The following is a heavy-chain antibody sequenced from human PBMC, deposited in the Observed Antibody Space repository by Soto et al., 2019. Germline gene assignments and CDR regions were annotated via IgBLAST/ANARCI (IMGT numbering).Heavy chain of an antibody. J-gene: IGHJ6*04. V-gene: IGHV4-59*01. CDR2: IYYSGST. CDR3: ARGSVIVATISLPEV. D-gene: IGHD5-12*01. Sequence: SETLSLTCTVSGGSISSYYWSWIRQPPGKGLEWIGYIYYSGSTNYNPSLKSRVTISVDTSTNQFSLKLSSVTAAATAVYYCARGSVIVATISLPEVCGKGTRSTVCS. CDR1: GGSISSYY.